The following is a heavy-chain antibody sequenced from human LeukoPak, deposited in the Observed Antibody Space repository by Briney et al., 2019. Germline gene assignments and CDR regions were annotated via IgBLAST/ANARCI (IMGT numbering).Heavy chain of an antibody. D-gene: IGHD6-13*01. CDR1: GFTFSRNA. CDR3: ARPLDSSNNYFDY. J-gene: IGHJ4*02. CDR2: ISGSSSYM. Sequence: PGGSLRLSCAASGFTFSRNAMNWVRQAPGKGLEWVSFISGSSSYMSYADSVKGRFTISRDNAKSSLYLQMNSLRAEDTAVYYCARPLDSSNNYFDYWGQGTLVTVSA. V-gene: IGHV3-21*01.